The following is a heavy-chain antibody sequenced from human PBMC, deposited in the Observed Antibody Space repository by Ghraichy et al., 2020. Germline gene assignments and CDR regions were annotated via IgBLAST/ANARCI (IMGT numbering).Heavy chain of an antibody. CDR2: IYYSGST. Sequence: SETLSLTCTVSGGSISSYYWSWIRQPPGKGLKWIGYIYYSGSTNYNPSLKSRVTISVDTSKNQFSLKLSSVTAADTAVYYCARAGGQLEYYYYYGMDVWGQGTTVTVSS. V-gene: IGHV4-59*01. D-gene: IGHD2-2*01. CDR1: GGSISSYY. CDR3: ARAGGQLEYYYYYGMDV. J-gene: IGHJ6*02.